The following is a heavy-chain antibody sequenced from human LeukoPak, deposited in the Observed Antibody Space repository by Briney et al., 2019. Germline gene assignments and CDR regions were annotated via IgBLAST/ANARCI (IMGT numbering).Heavy chain of an antibody. CDR1: GFTVSSNY. Sequence: GGSLRLSCAASGFTVSSNYMSWVRQAPGKGLEWVSVIYSGGSTYYADSVKGRFTISRDNAKNSLYLQMNSLRAEDTAVYYCARVLLPAEASDYWGQGTLVTVSS. D-gene: IGHD2-2*01. CDR2: IYSGGST. J-gene: IGHJ4*02. V-gene: IGHV3-53*01. CDR3: ARVLLPAEASDY.